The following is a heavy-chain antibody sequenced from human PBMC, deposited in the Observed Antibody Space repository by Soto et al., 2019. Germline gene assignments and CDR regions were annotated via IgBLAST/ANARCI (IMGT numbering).Heavy chain of an antibody. D-gene: IGHD2-15*01. CDR3: ARETFASGGKSRFDY. V-gene: IGHV3-7*01. CDR2: INGDGSDK. Sequence: EVQLVESGGGLVQPGGSLRLSCVASGFTLSRHWMTWVRQAPGKGLEWVANINGDGSDKYYGGSVKGRFTISRDNAKNSLYLQLNSLGAEDTAVYYCARETFASGGKSRFDYWGQGTLVTVSS. CDR1: GFTLSRHW. J-gene: IGHJ4*02.